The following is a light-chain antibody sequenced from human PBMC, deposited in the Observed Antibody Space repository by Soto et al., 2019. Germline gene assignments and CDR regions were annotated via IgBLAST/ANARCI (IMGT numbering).Light chain of an antibody. CDR2: GAS. CDR3: QPYGSSPWT. V-gene: IGKV3-20*01. J-gene: IGKJ1*01. CDR1: QSVSSSY. Sequence: EIVLTQSPGTLSLSPGERATLSCRASQSVSSSYLAWYQQKPGQAPRLLIYGASSRATGIPGRFSGSGSGTDFTLTISRLEPEDFAVYYCQPYGSSPWTFGQGTKVDIK.